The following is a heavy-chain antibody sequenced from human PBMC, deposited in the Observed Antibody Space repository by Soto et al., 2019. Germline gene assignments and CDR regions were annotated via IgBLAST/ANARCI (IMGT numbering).Heavy chain of an antibody. J-gene: IGHJ4*02. CDR2: ISGSGSSI. CDR1: GFTFSDYY. D-gene: IGHD2-15*01. V-gene: IGHV3-11*01. CDR3: ARVRRFVVVITDLDY. Sequence: QVQLVESGGGLVKPGGSLRLSCAASGFTFSDYYMSWIRQAPGKGLEWVSYISGSGSSIYYADSVKGRFTISRDNAKNSLYLQMNSLRAEDTAVYHCARVRRFVVVITDLDYWGQGTLVTVSS.